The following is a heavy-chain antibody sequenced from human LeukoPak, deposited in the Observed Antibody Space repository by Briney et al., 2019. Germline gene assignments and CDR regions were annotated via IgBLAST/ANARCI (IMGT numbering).Heavy chain of an antibody. Sequence: SETLSLTCTVSGGSISSYYWSWIRQPARKGLEWIGRIYTSGSTNYNPSLKSRVTMSVDTSKNQFSLKLSSVTAADTAVYYCARCEDYYDSSGYYPYWYFDLWGRGTLVTVSS. V-gene: IGHV4-4*07. CDR1: GGSISSYY. CDR3: ARCEDYYDSSGYYPYWYFDL. J-gene: IGHJ2*01. CDR2: IYTSGST. D-gene: IGHD3-22*01.